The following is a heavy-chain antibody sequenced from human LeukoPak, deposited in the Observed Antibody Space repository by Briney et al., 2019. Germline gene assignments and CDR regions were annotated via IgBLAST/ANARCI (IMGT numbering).Heavy chain of an antibody. Sequence: SETLSLTCTVSGYSIRSGFYWGWIRQPPGKGLEWIGNIYHSEITYYTPSLSSRVTMSVDTSKNQFSLKLSSVTAADTAVYYCARDGYSSGGSPYYYYYYMDVWGKGTTVTISS. J-gene: IGHJ6*03. D-gene: IGHD2-15*01. CDR1: GYSIRSGFY. CDR3: ARDGYSSGGSPYYYYYYMDV. V-gene: IGHV4-38-2*02. CDR2: IYHSEIT.